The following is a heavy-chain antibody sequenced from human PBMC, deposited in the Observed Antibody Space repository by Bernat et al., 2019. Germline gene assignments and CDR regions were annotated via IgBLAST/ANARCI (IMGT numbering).Heavy chain of an antibody. CDR3: ARAAGDGRHSFGY. V-gene: IGHV3-48*02. CDR1: GFTVSSYS. D-gene: IGHD1-26*01. J-gene: IGHJ4*02. CDR2: ISSSSSTI. Sequence: EVQLVESGGGLVQPGGSLRVSCVASGFTVSSYSMNWVRQAPGKGLEWISYISSSSSTIYYADSVKGRFTISRDNANNSLYLQMNSLRDEDTAVYYCARAAGDGRHSFGYWGQGNLVTVSS.